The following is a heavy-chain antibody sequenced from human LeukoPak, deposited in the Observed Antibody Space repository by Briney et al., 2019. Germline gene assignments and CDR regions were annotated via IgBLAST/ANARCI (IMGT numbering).Heavy chain of an antibody. CDR1: GGTFSSYA. CDR3: AREYYYDSSGYRTFDY. Sequence: SVKVSCKASGGTFSSYAISWVRQAPGQGLEWMGGIIPIFGTANYAQKFQGRVTITADESTSTAYMELSSLRSEDTAVYYCAREYYYDSSGYRTFDYWGQGTLVTVSS. CDR2: IIPIFGTA. J-gene: IGHJ4*02. V-gene: IGHV1-69*13. D-gene: IGHD3-22*01.